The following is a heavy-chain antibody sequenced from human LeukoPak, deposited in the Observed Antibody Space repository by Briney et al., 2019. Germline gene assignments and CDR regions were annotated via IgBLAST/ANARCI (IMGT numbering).Heavy chain of an antibody. D-gene: IGHD3-22*01. CDR2: INHSGST. CDR3: ARKTMIVVVNWFDP. CDR1: GGSFSGYY. Sequence: SETLSLTCAVYGGSFSGYYWSWNRQPPGKGLEWIGEINHSGSTNYNPSLKSRVTISVDTSKNQFSLKLSSVTAADTAVYYCARKTMIVVVNWFDPWGQGTLVTVSS. J-gene: IGHJ5*02. V-gene: IGHV4-34*01.